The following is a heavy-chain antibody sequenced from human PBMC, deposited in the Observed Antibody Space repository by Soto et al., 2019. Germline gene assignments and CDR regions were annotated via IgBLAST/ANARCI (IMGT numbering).Heavy chain of an antibody. J-gene: IGHJ4*02. Sequence: QVKLVESGGGVVQPGRSLRLSCAASGFTFSSYAMHWVRQAPGKGLEWVAVISYDGSNKYYADSVKGRFTISRDNSKNTLYLQMNCLRAEDTAVYYCARDRAVTLDYWGQGTLVTVSS. CDR3: ARDRAVTLDY. CDR1: GFTFSSYA. D-gene: IGHD4-17*01. V-gene: IGHV3-30-3*01. CDR2: ISYDGSNK.